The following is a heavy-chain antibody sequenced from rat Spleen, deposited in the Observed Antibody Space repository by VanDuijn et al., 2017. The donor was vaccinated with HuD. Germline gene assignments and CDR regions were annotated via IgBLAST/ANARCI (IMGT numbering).Heavy chain of an antibody. CDR3: AKDLDYGPDY. CDR1: GFTFSNYY. CDR2: INTDGGST. J-gene: IGHJ2*01. V-gene: IGHV5-58*01. Sequence: EVQLVESGGGLVQPGRSLKLSCAASGFTFSNYYMAWFRQAPGKGLEWVSSINTDGGSTYYPDSVKGRFTISRDNAENTVYLQMNSLRSEDTATYYCAKDLDYGPDYWGQGVMVTVSS. D-gene: IGHD1-11*01.